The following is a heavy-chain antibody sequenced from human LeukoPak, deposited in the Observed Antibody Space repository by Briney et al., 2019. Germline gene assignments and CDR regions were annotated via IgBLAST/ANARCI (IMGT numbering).Heavy chain of an antibody. J-gene: IGHJ3*02. CDR1: GGGVGTFSFSSYA. CDR3: ARGEGTFIGSYNIGASET. Sequence: ASVKVSCKSSGGGVGTFSFSSYAFSWVRQAPGQGLEWMGGIIPVFRTARYAQKFQARITITADELTSTVYMDLSSLNSDDTAMYYCARGEGTFIGSYNIGASETWGQGTMVTVSP. D-gene: IGHD3-10*01. CDR2: IIPVFRTA. V-gene: IGHV1-69*13.